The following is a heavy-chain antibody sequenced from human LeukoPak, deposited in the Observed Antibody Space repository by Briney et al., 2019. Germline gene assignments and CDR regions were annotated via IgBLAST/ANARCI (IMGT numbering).Heavy chain of an antibody. V-gene: IGHV3-33*01. J-gene: IGHJ4*02. CDR3: ARDLGMGKYLDY. Sequence: GGSLRLSCAASGFTFSVYGMHWVRQAPGKGLEWLAVIGNDGSFKLYPDSVKGRFTISRDNSKNTLYLQMDSLRVEDTAVYYCARDLGMGKYLDYWGQGTPVTVSS. CDR2: IGNDGSFK. CDR1: GFTFSVYG. D-gene: IGHD1-26*01.